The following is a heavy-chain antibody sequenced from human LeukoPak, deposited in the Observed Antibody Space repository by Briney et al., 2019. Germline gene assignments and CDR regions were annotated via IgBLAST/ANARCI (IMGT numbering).Heavy chain of an antibody. V-gene: IGHV1-2*02. CDR2: INPHSGAT. Sequence: GASVKVSCKASGYTFTGYYIHWVRQAPGQGPEWMGWINPHSGATNYAQKFQGRVTMTRDTSISTAFMELGSLRSDDTAMYYCSRDLLMYYSGSGESTWGQRTQVTVSS. CDR1: GYTFTGYY. D-gene: IGHD3-10*01. J-gene: IGHJ5*02. CDR3: SRDLLMYYSGSGEST.